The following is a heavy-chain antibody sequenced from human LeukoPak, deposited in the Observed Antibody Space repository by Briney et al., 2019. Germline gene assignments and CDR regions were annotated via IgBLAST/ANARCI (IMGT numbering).Heavy chain of an antibody. CDR3: AKGYYYGSGSYAASDY. Sequence: GSLRLSWAASGFTLSSYAMSWVRQAPGEGLEWVPAINWSGGSTYYADSVKGRFTISRDNSKNTLYLQMNSLRAEDTAVYYCAKGYYYGSGSYAASDYWGQGTLVTVSS. CDR2: INWSGGST. D-gene: IGHD3-10*01. V-gene: IGHV3-23*01. CDR1: GFTLSSYA. J-gene: IGHJ4*02.